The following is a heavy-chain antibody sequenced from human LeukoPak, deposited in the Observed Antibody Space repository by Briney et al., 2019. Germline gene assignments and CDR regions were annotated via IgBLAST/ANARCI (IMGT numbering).Heavy chain of an antibody. CDR3: ARGVAAAGSYNWSDP. V-gene: IGHV4-59*11. D-gene: IGHD6-13*01. CDR1: GGSIKNHY. CDR2: SHYSGNT. Sequence: PSETLSLTCTVSGGSIKNHYWSWIRQPPGKRLEWIGHSHYSGNTYQNPSLKSRVTISVDTSKNQFSLKLNSVTAADTAVYYCARGVAAAGSYNWSDPWGQGTLVTVSS. J-gene: IGHJ5*02.